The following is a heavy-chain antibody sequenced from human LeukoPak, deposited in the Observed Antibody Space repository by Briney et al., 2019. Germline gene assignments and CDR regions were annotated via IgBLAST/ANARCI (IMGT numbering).Heavy chain of an antibody. Sequence: PGGSLRLSCAASGFTFSSYWMHWLRQAPEKGLVWVSRINSDGSSTSYADSVKGRFTISRDNAKNTLYLQMNSLRAEDTAVYYCARGGSTAGYYFDYWGQGTLVTVSS. CDR1: GFTFSSYW. V-gene: IGHV3-74*01. CDR3: ARGGSTAGYYFDY. J-gene: IGHJ4*02. CDR2: INSDGSST. D-gene: IGHD6-13*01.